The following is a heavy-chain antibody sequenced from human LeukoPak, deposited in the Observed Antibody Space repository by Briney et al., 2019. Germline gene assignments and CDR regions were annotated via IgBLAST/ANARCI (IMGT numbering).Heavy chain of an antibody. Sequence: SVKVSCKASGGTFSSYAISWVRQAPGQGLEWMGRIIPILGIANYAQKFQGRVTITADKSTSTAYMELSSLRSEDTAVYYCASQDSSGNYFDYWGQGTLVTVSS. D-gene: IGHD3-22*01. CDR2: IIPILGIA. J-gene: IGHJ4*02. CDR1: GGTFSSYA. CDR3: ASQDSSGNYFDY. V-gene: IGHV1-69*04.